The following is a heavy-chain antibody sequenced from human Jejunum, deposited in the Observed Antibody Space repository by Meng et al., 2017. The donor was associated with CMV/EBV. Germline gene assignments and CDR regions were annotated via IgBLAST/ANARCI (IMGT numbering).Heavy chain of an antibody. V-gene: IGHV3-23*01. CDR2: ISGSGGAT. J-gene: IGHJ4*02. Sequence: SGFTFGNYAMSWVRQAPGKGLEWVSAISGSGGATYCADSVKGRFTISRDNSKNTLYLQMNNLRAEDTAMYYCARGFEEYTSSSPDSWGQGTPVTVSS. CDR1: GFTFGNYA. CDR3: ARGFEEYTSSSPDS. D-gene: IGHD6-6*01.